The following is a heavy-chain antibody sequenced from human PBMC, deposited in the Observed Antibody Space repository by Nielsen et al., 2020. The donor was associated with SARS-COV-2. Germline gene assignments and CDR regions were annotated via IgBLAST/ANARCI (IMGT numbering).Heavy chain of an antibody. CDR1: GFSVSSHD. D-gene: IGHD3-22*01. Sequence: GGSLSLSCAASGFSVSSHDMNWVRQAPGKGLQWVSLIYSDGSTKYADSVKGRFTISRDNSRNTVYRQMNSLRPEDTAVYYCARGSDYYDSSGLVWGQGTMVTVSS. CDR3: ARGSDYYDSSGLV. J-gene: IGHJ3*01. V-gene: IGHV3-53*01. CDR2: IYSDGST.